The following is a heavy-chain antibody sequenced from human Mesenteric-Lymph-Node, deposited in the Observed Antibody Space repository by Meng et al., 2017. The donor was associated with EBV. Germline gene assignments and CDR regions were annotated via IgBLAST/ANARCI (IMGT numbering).Heavy chain of an antibody. CDR3: ARLGYSSSWYATNWFDP. J-gene: IGHJ5*02. D-gene: IGHD6-13*01. CDR1: GGSLSCDY. Sequence: VAVQEVGAGLVKASEPMTLTCAVYGGSLSCDYWSWSHQPPGKGLEWIGEINHSGSTNYNPSLKSRVTRSVDTSKNQFSLKLSSVTAADTAVYYCARLGYSSSWYATNWFDPWGQGTLVTVSS. CDR2: INHSGST. V-gene: IGHV4-34*01.